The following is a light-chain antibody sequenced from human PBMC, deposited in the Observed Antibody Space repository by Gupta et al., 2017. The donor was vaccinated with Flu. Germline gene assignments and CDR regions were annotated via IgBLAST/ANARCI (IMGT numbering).Light chain of an antibody. Sequence: PSSLSASVGDRVTITCRASQSISSYLNWYQQKPGKAPKLLIYAASSLQSEVPSRFSGSGSGTDFTLTISSLQPEDFATYYCQQSDSTLWTFGQGTKVEIK. CDR2: AAS. CDR3: QQSDSTLWT. J-gene: IGKJ1*01. V-gene: IGKV1-39*01. CDR1: QSISSY.